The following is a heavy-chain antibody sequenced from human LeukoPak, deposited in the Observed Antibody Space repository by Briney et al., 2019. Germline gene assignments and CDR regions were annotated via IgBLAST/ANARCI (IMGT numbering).Heavy chain of an antibody. V-gene: IGHV3-7*04. J-gene: IGHJ6*02. CDR1: GFTFNSYW. CDR3: GGGGMVRGSYYYYYYGMDV. Sequence: GGSLRLSCAASGFTFNSYWMSWVRQAQGKGLEWVANIKQDGSEKYHADSVKGRFTISRDNAKNSLYLQMNSLRAEDTAVYYCGGGGMVRGSYYYYYYGMDVWGQGTTVTVSS. D-gene: IGHD3-10*01. CDR2: IKQDGSEK.